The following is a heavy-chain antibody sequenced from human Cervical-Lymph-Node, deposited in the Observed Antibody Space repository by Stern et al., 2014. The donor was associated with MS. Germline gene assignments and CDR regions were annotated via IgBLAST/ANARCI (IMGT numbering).Heavy chain of an antibody. J-gene: IGHJ4*02. V-gene: IGHV3-33*01. Sequence: VQLVESGGGVVQPGRSLRLSCAASGFTFSNYGMHWVRPAPGQGLEWLAVIWYDGNKKYYADSVKGRFTISRDNSKNTLFLQMSSLTAEDTALYYCARGNWNYEGMGYWGQGTLVTVSS. CDR3: ARGNWNYEGMGY. CDR2: IWYDGNKK. D-gene: IGHD1-7*01. CDR1: GFTFSNYG.